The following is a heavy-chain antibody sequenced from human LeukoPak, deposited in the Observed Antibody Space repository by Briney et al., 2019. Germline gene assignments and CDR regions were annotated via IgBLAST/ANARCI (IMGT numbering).Heavy chain of an antibody. CDR3: ARKHGEY. Sequence: PSETLSLTCTVSGASISAFHWTWFRQPAGKTLEWIGLIYSSGGTLLNPSLKTRVAMSLDLTKNQFSLRLTSLTAANTAMYFCARKHGEYWGQGTLVTVSS. CDR2: IYSSGGT. CDR1: GASISAFH. D-gene: IGHD3-10*01. J-gene: IGHJ4*02. V-gene: IGHV4-4*07.